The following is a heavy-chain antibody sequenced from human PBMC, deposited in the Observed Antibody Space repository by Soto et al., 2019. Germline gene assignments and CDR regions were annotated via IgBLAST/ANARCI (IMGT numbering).Heavy chain of an antibody. CDR1: GFTFSSSA. CDR2: IVVGSGNT. J-gene: IGHJ4*02. CDR3: EAVGDSYGY. D-gene: IGHD5-18*01. Sequence: SVKVSCKASGFTFSSSAVQWVRQARGQRLEWIGWIVVGSGNTNYAQRFQERLTITRDMSTSTAYMDLSSLRSEDTAVYYCEAVGDSYGYWGQGTLVTVSS. V-gene: IGHV1-58*01.